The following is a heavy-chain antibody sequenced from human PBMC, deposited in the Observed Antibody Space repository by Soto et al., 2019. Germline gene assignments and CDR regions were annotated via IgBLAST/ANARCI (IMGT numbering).Heavy chain of an antibody. Sequence: EVKLVQSGGGLVKPGGSLRLSCAASGFTFETSSINCLRQTPGKGLEWVASISATSLYIYYADSVRGRFTISKENAKNTVFLQMDGLTPEEQGIYFGERDLGGGAHYGMDVWGQGTTVTVSS. D-gene: IGHD3-16*01. CDR1: GFTFETSS. CDR3: ERDLGGGAHYGMDV. J-gene: IGHJ6*02. CDR2: ISATSLYI. V-gene: IGHV3-21*06.